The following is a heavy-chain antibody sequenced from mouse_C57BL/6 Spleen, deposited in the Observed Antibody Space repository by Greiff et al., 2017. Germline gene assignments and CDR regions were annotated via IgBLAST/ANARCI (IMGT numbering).Heavy chain of an antibody. CDR1: GYSFTDYN. D-gene: IGHD1-1*01. J-gene: IGHJ2*01. V-gene: IGHV1-39*01. Sequence: VQLQQSGPELVKPGASVKISCKASGYSFTDYNMNWVKQSNGKSLEWIGVINPNYGTTSYNQKFKGKATLTVDQSSRTAYMQLTHLTSEDSAVYYCARSVYYYGSSYVHFDYWGQGTTLTVSS. CDR3: ARSVYYYGSSYVHFDY. CDR2: INPNYGTT.